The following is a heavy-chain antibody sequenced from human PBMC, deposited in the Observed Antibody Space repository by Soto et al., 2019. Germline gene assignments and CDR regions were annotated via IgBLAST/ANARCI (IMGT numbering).Heavy chain of an antibody. CDR3: ARDRGGALDS. Sequence: EVLLLESGGGLVQPGGSLRLSCVVSGFTFNTFAMTWVRQAPGKGLEWVSALSGSGSLSYYADSVKGRFTISGDNSKNTLYLQMNNLRVDGTAVYFCARDRGGALDSWGQGTLVTVSS. CDR2: LSGSGSLS. J-gene: IGHJ4*02. D-gene: IGHD2-15*01. V-gene: IGHV3-23*01. CDR1: GFTFNTFA.